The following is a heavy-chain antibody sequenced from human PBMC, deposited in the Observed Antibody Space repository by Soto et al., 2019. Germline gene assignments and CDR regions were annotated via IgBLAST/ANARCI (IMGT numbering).Heavy chain of an antibody. CDR2: IYYSGST. CDR1: GGSISSYY. CDR3: ARDREPVYGGYYYYVIDV. V-gene: IGHV4-59*01. J-gene: IGHJ6*02. D-gene: IGHD2-8*01. Sequence: PSETLSLTCTVSGGSISSYYWSWIRQPPGKGLEWIGYIYYSGSTNYNPSLKSRVTISVDTSKNQFSLKLSSVTAADTAVYYCARDREPVYGGYYYYVIDVWGQGTSVTVSS.